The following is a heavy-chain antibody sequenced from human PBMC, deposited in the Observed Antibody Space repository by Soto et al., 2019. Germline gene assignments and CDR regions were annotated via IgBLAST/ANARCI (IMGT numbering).Heavy chain of an antibody. CDR3: ASVPTP. CDR2: IYHSGRS. V-gene: IGHV4-30-2*01. CDR1: GGSISSGGYS. Sequence: QLQLQESGSGLVKPSQTLSLTCTVSGGSISSGGYSWTWIRHPPGKGLEWIGYIYHSGRSHYNPYLKRRVTITVDRPKNPFSLKLSSVTDEYTAMYYCASVPTPWGQGTLVTVSS. J-gene: IGHJ5*02. D-gene: IGHD2-2*01.